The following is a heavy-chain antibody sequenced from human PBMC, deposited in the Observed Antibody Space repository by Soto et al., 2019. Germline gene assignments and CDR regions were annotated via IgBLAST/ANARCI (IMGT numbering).Heavy chain of an antibody. CDR3: ARQRVPDGYNSVHWVEY. CDR1: GGSISSSSYY. D-gene: IGHD5-12*01. Sequence: WETLSLTCTVSGGSISSSSYYWGWIRQPPGKGLEWIGSIYYSGSTYYNPSLKSRVTISVDTSKNQFSLKLSSVTAADTAVYYCARQRVPDGYNSVHWVEYWGQGTLVTVSS. CDR2: IYYSGST. J-gene: IGHJ4*02. V-gene: IGHV4-39*01.